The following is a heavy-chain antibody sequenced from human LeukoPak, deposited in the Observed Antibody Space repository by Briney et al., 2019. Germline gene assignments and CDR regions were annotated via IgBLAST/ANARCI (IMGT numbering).Heavy chain of an antibody. CDR2: INHSGST. J-gene: IGHJ4*02. V-gene: IGHV4-34*01. CDR1: GGSFSGYY. Sequence: PSETLSLTCAVYGGSFSGYYRSWIRQPPGKGLEWIGEINHSGSTNYNPSLKSRVTISVDTSKNQFSLKLSSVTAADTAVYYCARGNSSGWIFDYWGQGTLVTVSS. D-gene: IGHD6-19*01. CDR3: ARGNSSGWIFDY.